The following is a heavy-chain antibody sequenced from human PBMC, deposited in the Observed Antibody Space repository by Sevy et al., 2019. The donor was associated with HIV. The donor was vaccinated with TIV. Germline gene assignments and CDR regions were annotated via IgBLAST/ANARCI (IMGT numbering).Heavy chain of an antibody. CDR1: GFTFTSDY. J-gene: IGHJ4*02. CDR3: ARGSRGTFGS. V-gene: IGHV3-74*01. D-gene: IGHD1-26*01. CDR2: INTDGKII. Sequence: GGSLRLSCAASGFTFTSDYMHWVRQPPGKGLVWVSHINTDGKIIRYADSVKGRFTTSRDNAKNTLYLQMNSLRAEDTAVYYCARGSRGTFGSWGQGTLVIVSS.